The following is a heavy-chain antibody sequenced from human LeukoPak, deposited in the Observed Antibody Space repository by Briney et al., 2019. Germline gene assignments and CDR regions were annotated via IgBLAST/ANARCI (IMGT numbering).Heavy chain of an antibody. J-gene: IGHJ4*02. CDR1: GYTFINYW. CDR3: ARRGYCSSTSCYASFAFDY. CDR2: IYPGDSDT. Sequence: GESLKISCKGSGYTFINYWIGWVRQMPGKGLEWMGIIYPGDSDTRHSPSFQGQVTISADKSISTAYLQWSSLKASDTAMYYCARRGYCSSTSCYASFAFDYWGQGTLVTVSS. V-gene: IGHV5-51*01. D-gene: IGHD2-2*01.